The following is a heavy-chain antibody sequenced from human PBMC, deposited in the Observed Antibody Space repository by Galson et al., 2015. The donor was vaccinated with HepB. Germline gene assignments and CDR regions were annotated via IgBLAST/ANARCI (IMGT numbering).Heavy chain of an antibody. J-gene: IGHJ1*01. CDR1: GFTFSSYW. D-gene: IGHD3-10*01. V-gene: IGHV3-7*03. CDR2: IKQDGSEK. Sequence: SLRLSCAASGFTFSSYWMSWVRQAPGKGLEWVANIKQDGSEKYYVDSVKGRFTISRDNAKNSLYLQMNSLRAEDTAVYYCARGPWYYGSGSYSLGYFQHWGQGTLVTVSS. CDR3: ARGPWYYGSGSYSLGYFQH.